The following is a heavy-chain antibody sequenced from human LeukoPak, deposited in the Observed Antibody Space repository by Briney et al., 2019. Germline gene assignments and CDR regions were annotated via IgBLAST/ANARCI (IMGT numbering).Heavy chain of an antibody. Sequence: PGGSLRLSCAASGFTFSSYSMNWVRQAPGKGLEWVSSISSSSSYIYYADSVKGRFTISRDNAKNSLYLQMNSLRAEDTAVYYCAKDRAAAGTDYWGQGTLVTVSS. CDR2: ISSSSSYI. D-gene: IGHD6-13*01. CDR1: GFTFSSYS. CDR3: AKDRAAAGTDY. V-gene: IGHV3-21*01. J-gene: IGHJ4*02.